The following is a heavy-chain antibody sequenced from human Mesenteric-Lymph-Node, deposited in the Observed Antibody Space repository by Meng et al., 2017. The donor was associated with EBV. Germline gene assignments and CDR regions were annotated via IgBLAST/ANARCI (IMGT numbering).Heavy chain of an antibody. Sequence: VELGQSGGGVKTPGASMKVSCKASGYDFTGNFLHWVRQAPGQGLEWVGRINPTNGDTNFAKSLQGRVTITRDTSTSTAHMELSRLTSDDTAVYYCTVPLKTPMAYDSWGQGTLVTVSS. V-gene: IGHV1-2*06. J-gene: IGHJ5*02. D-gene: IGHD5-18*01. CDR3: TVPLKTPMAYDS. CDR1: GYDFTGNF. CDR2: INPTNGDT.